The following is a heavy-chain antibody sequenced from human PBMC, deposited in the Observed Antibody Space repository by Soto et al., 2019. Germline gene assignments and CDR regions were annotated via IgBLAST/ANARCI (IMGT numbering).Heavy chain of an antibody. CDR3: ARAYSLKLIVLIQVGYYGMDV. CDR1: GYTFTSYD. J-gene: IGHJ6*02. V-gene: IGHV1-8*01. Sequence: GASVKVSCKASGYTFTSYDINWVRQATGLGLEWMGWMNPNSGNTGYAQKFQGRVTMTRNTSISTAYMELSSLRSEDTAVYYCARAYSLKLIVLIQVGYYGMDVWGQGTTVTVSS. D-gene: IGHD2-8*01. CDR2: MNPNSGNT.